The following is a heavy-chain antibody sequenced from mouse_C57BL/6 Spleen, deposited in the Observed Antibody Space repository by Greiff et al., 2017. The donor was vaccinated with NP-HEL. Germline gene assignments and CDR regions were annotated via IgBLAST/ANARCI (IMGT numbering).Heavy chain of an antibody. CDR3: ATYGNYVGFAY. CDR2: IWSGGST. CDR1: GFSLTSYG. Sequence: VKLMESGPGLVQPSQSLSITCTVSGFSLTSYGVHWVRQSPGKGLEWLGVIWSGGSTDYNAAFISSLSISKDNSKSQVFFKMNSLQADDTAIYYCATYGNYVGFAYWGQGTLVTVSA. J-gene: IGHJ3*01. V-gene: IGHV2-2*01. D-gene: IGHD2-1*01.